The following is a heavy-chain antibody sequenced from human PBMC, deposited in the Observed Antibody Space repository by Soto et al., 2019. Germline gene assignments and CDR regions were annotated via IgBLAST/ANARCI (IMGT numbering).Heavy chain of an antibody. CDR1: GGTFSSYA. CDR3: ARETWRDGYNYYWYFDL. D-gene: IGHD5-12*01. V-gene: IGHV1-69*01. Sequence: QVQLVQSGAEVKKPGSSVKVSCKASGGTFSSYAISWVRQAPGQGLEWMGGIIPIFGTANYAQKFQGRVTITADESTSTAYMELSSLRSEDTAVYYCARETWRDGYNYYWYFDLWGRGTLVTVSS. J-gene: IGHJ2*01. CDR2: IIPIFGTA.